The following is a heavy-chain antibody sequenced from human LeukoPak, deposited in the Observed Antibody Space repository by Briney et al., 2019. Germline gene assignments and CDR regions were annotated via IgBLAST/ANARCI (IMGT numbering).Heavy chain of an antibody. CDR2: ISYDGSNE. CDR3: AKDLRYYYYMDV. J-gene: IGHJ6*03. Sequence: GGSLRLSCAASGFTFSSYVMHWVRQAPGKGLEWVAIISYDGSNEYYADSVKGRFTISSDNSKNTLYLQMNSLRAEDTAVYYCAKDLRYYYYMDVWGKGTTVTISS. CDR1: GFTFSSYV. V-gene: IGHV3-30*04.